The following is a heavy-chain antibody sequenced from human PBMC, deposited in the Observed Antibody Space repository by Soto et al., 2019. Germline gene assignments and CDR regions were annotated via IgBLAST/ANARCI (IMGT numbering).Heavy chain of an antibody. D-gene: IGHD3-9*01. V-gene: IGHV3-23*01. CDR3: AKEARYFDWLLSDYYGMDV. CDR1: GFTFSSYA. Sequence: RLSCAASGFTFSSYAMSWVRQAPGKGLEWVSAISGSGGSTYYADSVKGRFTISRDNSKNTLYLQMNSLRAEDTAVYYCAKEARYFDWLLSDYYGMDVWGQGTTVTVSS. CDR2: ISGSGGST. J-gene: IGHJ6*02.